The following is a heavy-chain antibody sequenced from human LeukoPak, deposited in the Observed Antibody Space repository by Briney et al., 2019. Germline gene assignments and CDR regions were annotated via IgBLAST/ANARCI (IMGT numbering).Heavy chain of an antibody. CDR2: IYYSGST. CDR3: VLGYCAGGSCYAREYFQH. Sequence: PSETLSLTCTVSGASISRGGYYWIWIRQHPGKGLEWIGYIYYSGSTYYNPSLKSRVTISVDTSKNQFSLKLSSVTAADTAVYSSVLGYCAGGSCYAREYFQHWGQGTLVTVSS. J-gene: IGHJ1*01. CDR1: GASISRGGYY. D-gene: IGHD2-15*01. V-gene: IGHV4-31*03.